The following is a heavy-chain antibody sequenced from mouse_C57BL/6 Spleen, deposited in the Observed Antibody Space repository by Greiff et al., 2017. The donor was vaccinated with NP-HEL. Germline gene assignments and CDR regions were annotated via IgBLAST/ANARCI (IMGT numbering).Heavy chain of an antibody. J-gene: IGHJ2*01. V-gene: IGHV1-53*01. CDR3: ARLSYDGYYSFDY. Sequence: QVKLQQPGTELVKPGASVKLSCKASGYTFTSYWMHWVKQRPGQGLEWIGNINPSNGGTNYNEKFKSKATLTVDKSSSTAYMQLSSLTSEDSAVYYCARLSYDGYYSFDYWGQGTTLTVSS. D-gene: IGHD2-3*01. CDR1: GYTFTSYW. CDR2: INPSNGGT.